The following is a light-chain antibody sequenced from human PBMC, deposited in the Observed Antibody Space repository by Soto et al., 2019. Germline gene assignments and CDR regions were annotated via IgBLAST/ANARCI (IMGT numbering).Light chain of an antibody. CDR1: KLGDKY. CDR3: QAWDSSTLYV. Sequence: SYELTQPPSVSVSPGQTASITCSGEKLGDKYACWYQQKPGQSPVLVIYQDSKRPSRIPERFSGSNSGNTATLTISGTQAMDEADYYCQAWDSSTLYVFRTRTKLTVL. CDR2: QDS. J-gene: IGLJ1*01. V-gene: IGLV3-1*01.